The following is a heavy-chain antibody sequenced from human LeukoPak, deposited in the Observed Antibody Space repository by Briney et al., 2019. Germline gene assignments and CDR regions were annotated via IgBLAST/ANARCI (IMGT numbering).Heavy chain of an antibody. J-gene: IGHJ4*02. Sequence: ASVKVSCKASGYTFTGYYMHWVRQAPGQGLEWMGWIDPNSGGTNYAQKFQGRVTITTDESTSTAYMELSSLRSEDTAVYYCARDRRIGSTSWNFDYWGQGTLVTVSS. D-gene: IGHD2-2*01. CDR1: GYTFTGYY. CDR2: IDPNSGGT. CDR3: ARDRRIGSTSWNFDY. V-gene: IGHV1-2*02.